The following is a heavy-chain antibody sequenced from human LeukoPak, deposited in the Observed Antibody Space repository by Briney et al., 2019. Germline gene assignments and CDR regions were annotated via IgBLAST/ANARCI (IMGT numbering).Heavy chain of an antibody. V-gene: IGHV3-11*01. D-gene: IGHD2-2*01. CDR2: ISRSGSTI. CDR3: ARGEWDIVVVPAAIDAFDI. CDR1: GFTFSDYY. J-gene: IGHJ3*02. Sequence: GGSLRLSCAASGFTFSDYYMSWIRQAPGKGLEWVSNISRSGSTIYYADSVKGRFTISRDNAKNSLYLQMNSLRAEDTAVYYCARGEWDIVVVPAAIDAFDIWGQGTMVTVSS.